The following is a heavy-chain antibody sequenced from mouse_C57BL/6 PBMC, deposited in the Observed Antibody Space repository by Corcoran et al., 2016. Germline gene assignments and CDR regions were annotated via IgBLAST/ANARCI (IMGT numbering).Heavy chain of an antibody. CDR2: INPNNGGT. D-gene: IGHD1-1*01. CDR3: ARWRGTTVVGPHWYFDV. J-gene: IGHJ1*03. V-gene: IGHV1-26*01. Sequence: EVQLQQSGPELVKPGASVKISCKASGYTFTDYYMNWVKQSHGKSLEWIGDINPNNGGTSYNQKFKGKATLTVDKSSSTAYMELRSLTSEDSAVYYCARWRGTTVVGPHWYFDVWGTGTTVTVSS. CDR1: GYTFTDYY.